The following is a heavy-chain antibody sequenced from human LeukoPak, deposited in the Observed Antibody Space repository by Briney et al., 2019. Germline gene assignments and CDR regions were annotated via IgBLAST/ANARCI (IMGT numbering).Heavy chain of an antibody. CDR2: IWYDGSNR. V-gene: IGHV3-33*01. Sequence: QPGGSLRLSCAASGFTFSSYGMHWVRQAPGRGLEWVAIIWYDGSNRYYADSVKGRFTISRDNSKNTLYLQMNSLTAEDTAVYYCATWDNAWEFAYWGQGTLVSVSS. D-gene: IGHD1-26*01. CDR3: ATWDNAWEFAY. CDR1: GFTFSSYG. J-gene: IGHJ4*02.